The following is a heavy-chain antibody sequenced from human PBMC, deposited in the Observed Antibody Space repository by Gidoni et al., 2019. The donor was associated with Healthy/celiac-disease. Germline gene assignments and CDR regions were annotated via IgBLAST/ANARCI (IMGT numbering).Heavy chain of an antibody. J-gene: IGHJ4*02. CDR1: GFTFRSYA. Sequence: EVQLVESGGGLVQPGGSLRLSCAASGFTFRSYAMRWVRQAPGKGLEWVSAISGSGGSTYYADSVKCRFTISRDNSKNTLYLQMNSLRAEDTAVYYCAKDDDTAMVVSLGVDYWGQGTLVTVSS. V-gene: IGHV3-23*04. CDR2: ISGSGGST. CDR3: AKDDDTAMVVSLGVDY. D-gene: IGHD5-18*01.